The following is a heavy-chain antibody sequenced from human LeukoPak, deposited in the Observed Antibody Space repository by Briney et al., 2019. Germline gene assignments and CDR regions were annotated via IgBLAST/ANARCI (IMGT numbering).Heavy chain of an antibody. CDR2: INHSGST. CDR3: ARALKSYYYYYYMDV. V-gene: IGHV4-34*01. CDR1: GGSFSGYY. Sequence: SETLSLTCAVYGGSFSGYYWSWIRQPPGKGLEWIGEINHSGSTNYNPSLKSRVTISVDTSKNQFSLELSSVTAADTAVYYCARALKSYYYYYYMDVWGKGTTVTVSS. J-gene: IGHJ6*03.